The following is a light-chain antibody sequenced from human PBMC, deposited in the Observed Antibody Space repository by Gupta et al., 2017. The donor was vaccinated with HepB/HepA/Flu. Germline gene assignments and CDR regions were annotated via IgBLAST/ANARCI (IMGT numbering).Light chain of an antibody. Sequence: IQMTSSPSSLSASVGDRVTITCRASQSISIYLNWYQQKPGKVPKLLIYAASSLQSGVPSRFSGSGSGTDFTLTISSLQLEDFGTYYCQQFYCFPFTFGRGTKVEI. CDR3: QQFYCFPFT. CDR2: AAS. J-gene: IGKJ4*01. CDR1: QSISIY. V-gene: IGKV1-39*01.